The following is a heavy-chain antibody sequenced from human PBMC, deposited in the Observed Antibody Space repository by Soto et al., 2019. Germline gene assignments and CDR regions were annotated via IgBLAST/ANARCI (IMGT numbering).Heavy chain of an antibody. CDR3: ARDPHTRGGYPPENYFDY. Sequence: GGSLRLSCAASGFTFDDYAMHWVRQAPGKGLEWVSGISWNSGSIGYADSVKGRFTISRDNAKNSLYLQMNSLRAEDTAVYYCARDPHTRGGYPPENYFDYWGQGTLVTVSS. J-gene: IGHJ4*02. CDR1: GFTFDDYA. D-gene: IGHD3-22*01. V-gene: IGHV3-9*01. CDR2: ISWNSGSI.